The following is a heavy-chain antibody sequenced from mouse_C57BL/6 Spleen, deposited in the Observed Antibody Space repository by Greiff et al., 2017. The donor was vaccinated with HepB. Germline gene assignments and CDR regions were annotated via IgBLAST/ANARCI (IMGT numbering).Heavy chain of an antibody. CDR2: ISNGGGST. CDR1: GFTFSDYY. D-gene: IGHD3-2*02. CDR3: ARQGAQAHIFAC. J-gene: IGHJ3*01. Sequence: EVMLVESGGGLVQPGGSLKLSCAASGFTFSDYYMYWVRQTPEKRLEWVAYISNGGGSTYYPDTVKGRFTISRDNAKNTLYLQMSRLKSEDTAMYYCARQGAQAHIFACWGQGTLVTVSA. V-gene: IGHV5-12*01.